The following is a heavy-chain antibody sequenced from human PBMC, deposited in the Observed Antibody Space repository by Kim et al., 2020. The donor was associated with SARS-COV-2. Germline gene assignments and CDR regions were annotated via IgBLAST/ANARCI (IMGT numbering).Heavy chain of an antibody. CDR3: AREGPYYDILTGYYPNWFDP. Sequence: SETLSLTCTVSGGSISSGGYYWSWIRQHPGKDLEWIGYIYYSGSTYYNPSLKSRVIISVDTSKNQFSLKLSSVTAADTAVYYCAREGPYYDILTGYYPNWFDPWGQGTLVTVSS. CDR1: GGSISSGGYY. D-gene: IGHD3-9*01. CDR2: IYYSGST. V-gene: IGHV4-31*03. J-gene: IGHJ5*02.